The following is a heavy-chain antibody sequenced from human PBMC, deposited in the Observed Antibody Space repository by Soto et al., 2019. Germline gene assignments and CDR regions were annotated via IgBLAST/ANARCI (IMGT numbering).Heavy chain of an antibody. Sequence: LRLSCAASGFTFSSYAMSWVRQAPGKGLEWVSAISGSGGSTYYADSVKGRFTISRDNSKNTLYLQMNSLRAEDTAVYYCAKEGEEIFGVVILYFDYWGQGTLVTVSS. CDR2: ISGSGGST. J-gene: IGHJ4*02. V-gene: IGHV3-23*01. D-gene: IGHD3-3*01. CDR1: GFTFSSYA. CDR3: AKEGEEIFGVVILYFDY.